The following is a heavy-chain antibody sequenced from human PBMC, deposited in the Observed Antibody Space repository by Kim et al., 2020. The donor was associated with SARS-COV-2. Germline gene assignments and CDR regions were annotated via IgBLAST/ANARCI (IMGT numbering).Heavy chain of an antibody. CDR2: ISGGGGDT. CDR3: AKALMGTMIVVVIPYFD. V-gene: IGHV3-23*01. D-gene: IGHD3-22*01. Sequence: GGSLRLSCAVSGFTFSSYALSWVRQAPGKGLEWLSAISGGGGDTYYADSVKGRFTISRDNSKNTLYLQMNSLRAEDTAAYYCAKALMGTMIVVVIPYFD. J-gene: IGHJ4*01. CDR1: GFTFSSYA.